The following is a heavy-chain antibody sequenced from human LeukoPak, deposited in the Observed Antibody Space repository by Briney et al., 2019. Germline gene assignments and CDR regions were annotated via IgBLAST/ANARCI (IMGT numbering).Heavy chain of an antibody. D-gene: IGHD4-23*01. Sequence: PWGSLRLSCAASAFTSSTYAMHWVRQAPGKGLEWVAVISYDGSNKYYADSVKGRFTISRDNSKNTLYLQMNSLRAEDTAVYYCARDLVGYGGNSVELEGADYWGQGTLVTVSS. CDR2: ISYDGSNK. V-gene: IGHV3-30-3*01. CDR3: ARDLVGYGGNSVELEGADY. J-gene: IGHJ4*02. CDR1: AFTSSTYA.